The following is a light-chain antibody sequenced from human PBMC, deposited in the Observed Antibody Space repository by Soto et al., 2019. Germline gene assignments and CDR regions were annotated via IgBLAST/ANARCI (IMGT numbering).Light chain of an antibody. J-gene: IGKJ4*01. CDR3: QQANSFPLT. V-gene: IGKV1-12*01. CDR1: QGINHY. Sequence: DIQMTQSPSSLSASVGDRVTITCRASQGINHYLAWFQQKPGKAPKLLIYAASSLQSGVPSRFSGSGSGTDFTLTISCLQPEDFATYYCQQANSFPLTFGGGTKVDIK. CDR2: AAS.